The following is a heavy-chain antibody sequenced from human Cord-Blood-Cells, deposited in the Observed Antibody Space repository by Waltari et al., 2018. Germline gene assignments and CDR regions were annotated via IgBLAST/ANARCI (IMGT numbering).Heavy chain of an antibody. CDR2: IGYDGSNK. J-gene: IGHJ3*02. CDR1: GFTFSSDG. D-gene: IGHD3-9*01. CDR3: ARDLTGDRGAFDI. V-gene: IGHV3-33*01. Sequence: QVQLVESGGGVVQPGRSLRLACAASGFTFSSDGMHWVRQAPGKGVEWVAVIGYDGSNKYYADSVKGRFTIARDNSNNTLYLQMNSLRAEDTAVYYCARDLTGDRGAFDIWGQGTMVTVSS.